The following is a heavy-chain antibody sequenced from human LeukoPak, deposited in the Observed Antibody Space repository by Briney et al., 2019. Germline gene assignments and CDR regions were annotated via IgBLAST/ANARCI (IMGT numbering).Heavy chain of an antibody. Sequence: ASVKVSCKASGYTSSSYGISWVRQAPGQGLEWMGWISAYNGNTNYAHKFQGRVTMTTDTSTTTAYMELRSLRSDDTAVYYCARSPHILVVPTAISYWGQGTLVTVSS. J-gene: IGHJ4*02. CDR3: ARSPHILVVPTAISY. CDR1: GYTSSSYG. D-gene: IGHD2-2*01. V-gene: IGHV1-18*01. CDR2: ISAYNGNT.